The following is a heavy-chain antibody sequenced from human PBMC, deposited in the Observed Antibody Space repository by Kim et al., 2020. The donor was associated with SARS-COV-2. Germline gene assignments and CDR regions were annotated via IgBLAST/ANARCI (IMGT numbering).Heavy chain of an antibody. J-gene: IGHJ5*02. CDR3: ARDPRRGDCYNWMDP. Sequence: PSLRRRVTISEDTSRNQFSLKLSSVTAADTAVYFCARDPRRGDCYNWMDPWGQGTLVTVSS. D-gene: IGHD2-21*02. V-gene: IGHV4-39*07.